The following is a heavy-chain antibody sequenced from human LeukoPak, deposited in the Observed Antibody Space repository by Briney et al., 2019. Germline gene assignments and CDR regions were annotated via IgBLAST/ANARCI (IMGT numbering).Heavy chain of an antibody. CDR1: GFTFSSYG. CDR2: IRYDGTNK. CDR3: AKDTWNYYGSGSYYNGIDY. D-gene: IGHD3-10*01. V-gene: IGHV3-30*02. Sequence: GGSLRLSCAASGFTFSSYGMHWVRQAPGKGLEWVSFIRYDGTNKYYADSVKGRFTISRDNSENTLYLQMNSLRAEDTAVYYCAKDTWNYYGSGSYYNGIDYWGQGTLVTVSS. J-gene: IGHJ4*02.